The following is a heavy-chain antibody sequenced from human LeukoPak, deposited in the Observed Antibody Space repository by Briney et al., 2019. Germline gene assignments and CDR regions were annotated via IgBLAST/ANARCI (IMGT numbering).Heavy chain of an antibody. Sequence: GGSLTLSCAASGFTFRTSEMNWGSQAPGNGLEWVSYINNSGNTIYYADAVKDRFTISSDNAKNSLYLQLNSLRAHDTAVYYCARANYYDISGYDYWGQGTLVTVFS. CDR3: ARANYYDISGYDY. D-gene: IGHD3-22*01. J-gene: IGHJ4*02. V-gene: IGHV3-48*03. CDR1: GFTFRTSE. CDR2: INNSGNTI.